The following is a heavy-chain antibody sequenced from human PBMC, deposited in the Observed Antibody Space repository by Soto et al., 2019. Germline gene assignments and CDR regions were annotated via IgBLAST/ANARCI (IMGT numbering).Heavy chain of an antibody. V-gene: IGHV4-39*01. J-gene: IGHJ4*02. CDR2: ISSTGST. CDR3: ARYGYYGNFDY. Sequence: SETLSLTCTVSGGSISSSSHYWGWIRQSPGKGLEWVATISSTGSTYYNPSLEGRVAISVDTSKNEFSLKLSSVTAADTATYYCARYGYYGNFDYWGQGTLVTVSS. D-gene: IGHD4-17*01. CDR1: GGSISSSSHY.